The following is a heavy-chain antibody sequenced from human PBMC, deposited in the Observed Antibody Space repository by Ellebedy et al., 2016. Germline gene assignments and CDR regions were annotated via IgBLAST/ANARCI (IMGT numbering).Heavy chain of an antibody. D-gene: IGHD6-19*01. J-gene: IGHJ4*02. V-gene: IGHV3-53*01. CDR3: ARGGDSGWFAGGLDS. CDR1: GFIVSNKY. CDR2: IYSDGTT. Sequence: GESLKISCAASGFIVSNKYMNWVRQAPGKGLEWVSIIYSDGTTYYADSVKGRFTISRDKSKNTLYLQMNSLRVEDTAVYYCARGGDSGWFAGGLDSWGQGTLVTVSS.